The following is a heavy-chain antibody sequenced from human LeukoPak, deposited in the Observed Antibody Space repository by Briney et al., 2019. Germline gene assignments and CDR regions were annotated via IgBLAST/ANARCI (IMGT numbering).Heavy chain of an antibody. CDR2: INPNSGGT. Sequence: ASVKVSCKASGYTFTGYYMHWVRQAPEKGLEWMGWINPNSGGTNYAQKFQGRVTMTEDTSTDTAYMELSSLRSEDTAVYYCATVDIVATIPYWGQGTLVTVSS. D-gene: IGHD5-12*01. V-gene: IGHV1-2*02. CDR1: GYTFTGYY. CDR3: ATVDIVATIPY. J-gene: IGHJ4*02.